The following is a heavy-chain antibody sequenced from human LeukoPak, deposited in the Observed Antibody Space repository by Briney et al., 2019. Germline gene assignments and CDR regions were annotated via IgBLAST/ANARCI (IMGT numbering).Heavy chain of an antibody. CDR2: ISYDGSNK. D-gene: IGHD1-26*01. CDR3: ARDLGSYFDY. V-gene: IGHV3-30*03. Sequence: TGGSLRLSCAASGFTFSSYGMHWVRQAPGKGLEWVAVISYDGSNKYYADTVKGRFTISRDNSKNTLYLQMNSLRAEDTAVYYCARDLGSYFDYWGQGTLVTVSS. CDR1: GFTFSSYG. J-gene: IGHJ4*02.